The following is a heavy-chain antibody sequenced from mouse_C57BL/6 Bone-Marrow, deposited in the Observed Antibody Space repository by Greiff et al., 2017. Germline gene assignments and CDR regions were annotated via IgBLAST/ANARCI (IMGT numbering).Heavy chain of an antibody. CDR3: ARIGPITTVVDYAMDY. V-gene: IGHV8-8*01. CDR1: GFSLSTFGMG. CDR2: IWWDDDK. Sequence: VTLKVSGPGILQPSQTLSLTCSFSGFSLSTFGMGVGWIRPPSGKGLEWLAHIWWDDDKYYNPALKSRLTISKDTSKNQVFLQNANVDTADTATYDCARIGPITTVVDYAMDYWGQGTSVTVSS. D-gene: IGHD1-1*01. J-gene: IGHJ4*01.